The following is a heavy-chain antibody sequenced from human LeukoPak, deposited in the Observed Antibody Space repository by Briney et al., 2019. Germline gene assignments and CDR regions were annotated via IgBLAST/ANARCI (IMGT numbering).Heavy chain of an antibody. J-gene: IGHJ6*01. CDR3: ARSRIQLWLRRYYYGMDV. CDR2: IHSNSGGT. Sequence: SVKVSCKASVYTFTGYYIHGVRPARGQEVEGVGWIHSNSGGTSYAQKVQGRVTLTRDTSISTAHMELSRLRSDDTAVYYCARSRIQLWLRRYYYGMDVWGEGTTVSVSS. V-gene: IGHV1-2*02. D-gene: IGHD5-18*01. CDR1: VYTFTGYY.